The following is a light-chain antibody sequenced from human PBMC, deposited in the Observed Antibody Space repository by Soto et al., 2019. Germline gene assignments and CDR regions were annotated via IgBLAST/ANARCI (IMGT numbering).Light chain of an antibody. V-gene: IGKV1-8*01. CDR1: QSISSY. CDR3: QQYYTYPRT. Sequence: AIRMTQSASSLSAXPADXXTXTXRASQSISSYLAWYQHKPGKAPKLLIYAASTLQSGVPSRFSGSGSGTDFTLTISCLQSEDFAAYHCQQYYTYPRTFGQGTKVDIK. CDR2: AAS. J-gene: IGKJ1*01.